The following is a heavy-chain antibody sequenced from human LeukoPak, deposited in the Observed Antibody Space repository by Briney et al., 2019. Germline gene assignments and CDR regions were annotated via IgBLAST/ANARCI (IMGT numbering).Heavy chain of an antibody. D-gene: IGHD4-17*01. CDR3: ARGASDLTYDYGVN. CDR2: IIPIFGTA. CDR1: GGTFSSYA. V-gene: IGHV1-69*05. J-gene: IGHJ4*02. Sequence: SVKVSCKASGGTFSSYAISWVRQAPGQGLEWMGGIIPIFGTANYAQKFQGRVTITTDESTSTAYMELSSLRSEDTAVYYCARGASDLTYDYGVNWGQGTLVTVSS.